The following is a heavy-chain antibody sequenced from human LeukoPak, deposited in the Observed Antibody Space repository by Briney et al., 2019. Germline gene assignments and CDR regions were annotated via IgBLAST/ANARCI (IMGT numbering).Heavy chain of an antibody. CDR1: GFTFSSYA. J-gene: IGHJ3*02. Sequence: PGGSLRLSCAASGFTFSSYAMSWVRQAPGKGLEWVSGISGSDRSTYYADSVKGRFTISRDNSKNTLYLQMNSLRVEDTAVYYCAKSWNYYDSSGDDALDIWGQGTMVTVSS. CDR3: AKSWNYYDSSGDDALDI. CDR2: ISGSDRST. D-gene: IGHD3-22*01. V-gene: IGHV3-23*01.